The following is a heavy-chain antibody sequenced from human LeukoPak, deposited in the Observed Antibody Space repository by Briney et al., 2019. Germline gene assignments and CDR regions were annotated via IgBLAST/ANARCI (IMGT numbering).Heavy chain of an antibody. Sequence: ASVKVSCKASGGTFSSYAISWVGPAPGQGLEWMGRIIPIFGTANYAHKFQGRVTITTDESTSTAYMELSSLRSEDTAVYYCARAPIAAAGKNWFDPWGQGTLVTVSS. CDR2: IIPIFGTA. V-gene: IGHV1-69*05. CDR1: GGTFSSYA. CDR3: ARAPIAAAGKNWFDP. D-gene: IGHD6-13*01. J-gene: IGHJ5*02.